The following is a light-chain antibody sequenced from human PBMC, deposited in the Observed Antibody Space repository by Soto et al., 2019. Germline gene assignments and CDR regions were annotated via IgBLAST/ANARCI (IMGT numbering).Light chain of an antibody. J-gene: IGKJ2*01. CDR2: GAS. V-gene: IGKV3-20*01. CDR3: HYYADSPYT. CDR1: QSVRSGS. Sequence: EVVLTQSPGTLSLSPGEGATLSCRASQSVRSGSLAWYQQKPGQAPRLLIFGASSRATDTPDRFSGSGSGTDFTLTITRVDTEHFAVYYCHYYADSPYTFGQGTRLEI.